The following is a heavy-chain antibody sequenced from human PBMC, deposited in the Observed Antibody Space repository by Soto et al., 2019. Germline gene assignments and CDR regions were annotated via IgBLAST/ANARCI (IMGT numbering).Heavy chain of an antibody. CDR1: GGTFSSYA. J-gene: IGHJ6*02. CDR3: AREVRGVTNYYYGMDV. D-gene: IGHD3-10*01. Sequence: SVKVSCKASGGTFSSYAISWVRQAPGQGLEWMGGIIPIFGTANYAQRFQGRVTITADKSTSTAYMELSSLRSEDTAVYYCAREVRGVTNYYYGMDVWGQGTTVTVSS. V-gene: IGHV1-69*06. CDR2: IIPIFGTA.